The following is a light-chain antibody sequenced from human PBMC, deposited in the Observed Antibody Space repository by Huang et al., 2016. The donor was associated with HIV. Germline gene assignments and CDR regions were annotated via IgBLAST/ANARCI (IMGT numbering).Light chain of an antibody. CDR3: QQLNAYTS. V-gene: IGKV1-9*01. CDR1: QGISSY. Sequence: IQLTQSPSSLSASVGDRVTITCRASQGISSYLAWYQQKPGKAPKLLIYAASTLQSGVPSRFSGSGSGTDFTLTISSLQPEVVATYYCQQLNAYTSFGPGTKVDIK. CDR2: AAS. J-gene: IGKJ3*01.